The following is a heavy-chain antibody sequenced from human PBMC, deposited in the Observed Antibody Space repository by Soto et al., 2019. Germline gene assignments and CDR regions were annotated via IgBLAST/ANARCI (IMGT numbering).Heavy chain of an antibody. CDR3: ARGLVIRPYYYHGMDV. CDR1: GGSISSGDYF. J-gene: IGHJ6*02. Sequence: SETLSLTCTVSGGSISSGDYFWSWLRQSPGKGLEWIGYISSSGSTYYNPSLKSRVSVSRDTSKNQFSLKLSSVTTTDTAVYYCARGLVIRPYYYHGMDVWGQGTTVT. D-gene: IGHD3-9*01. CDR2: ISSSGST. V-gene: IGHV4-30-4*01.